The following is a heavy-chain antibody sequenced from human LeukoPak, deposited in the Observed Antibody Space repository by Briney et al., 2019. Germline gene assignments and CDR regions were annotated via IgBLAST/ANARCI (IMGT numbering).Heavy chain of an antibody. D-gene: IGHD4-17*01. CDR2: ISYDGSNK. J-gene: IGHJ4*02. V-gene: IGHV3-30-3*01. CDR1: GFTFSSYA. CDR3: AKGTIITVTPPVH. Sequence: GGSLRLSCAASGFTFSSYAMHWVRQAPGKGLEWVAVISYDGSNKYYADSVKGRFTISRDNSKNTLYLQMNSLRAEDTAVYYCAKGTIITVTPPVHWGQGTLVTVSS.